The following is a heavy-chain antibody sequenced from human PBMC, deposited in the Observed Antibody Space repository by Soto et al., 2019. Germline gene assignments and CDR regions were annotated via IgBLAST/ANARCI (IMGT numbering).Heavy chain of an antibody. CDR1: GFTFSSYA. Sequence: HPGGSLRLSCAASGFTFSSYAMHWVRQAPGKGLEWVAVISYDGSNKYYADSVKGRFTISRDNSKNTLHLQMNSLRAEDTAVYYCASIAARNGMDVWGQGTTVTVSS. V-gene: IGHV3-30-3*01. CDR3: ASIAARNGMDV. J-gene: IGHJ6*02. D-gene: IGHD6-6*01. CDR2: ISYDGSNK.